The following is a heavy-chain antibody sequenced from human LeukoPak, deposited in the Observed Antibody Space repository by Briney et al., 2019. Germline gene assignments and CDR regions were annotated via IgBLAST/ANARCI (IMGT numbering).Heavy chain of an antibody. CDR2: TRNKAQSFAV. CDR1: GFTYTDYH. CDR3: ARAPYYDAGGIYLDAFDV. Sequence: PGGSLRLSCAASGFTYTDYHMDWVRQAPGKGLEWVGRTRNKAQSFAVVYAASVKGRFTLSRDDSQNSVHLQMDSLETDDTAVYFCARAPYYDAGGIYLDAFDVWGQGTMVTVSS. D-gene: IGHD3-22*01. V-gene: IGHV3-72*01. J-gene: IGHJ3*01.